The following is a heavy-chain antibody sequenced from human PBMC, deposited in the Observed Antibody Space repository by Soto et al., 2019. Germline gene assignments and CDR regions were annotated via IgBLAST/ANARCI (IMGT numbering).Heavy chain of an antibody. Sequence: QLQLQESGPGLVKPSETLSLTCTVSGDSITSSEYHWGWIRQSPGKGLERIGSFYYSGNTYYNPSRRSRTTISVDTSMNQFSLSLGSVPAADTAVYYCAINPGIAWTGLWRGKMNDYWGQGMLVTVSS. J-gene: IGHJ4*02. CDR1: GDSITSSEYH. CDR2: FYYSGNT. V-gene: IGHV4-39*01. D-gene: IGHD3-9*01. CDR3: AINPGIAWTGLWRGKMNDY.